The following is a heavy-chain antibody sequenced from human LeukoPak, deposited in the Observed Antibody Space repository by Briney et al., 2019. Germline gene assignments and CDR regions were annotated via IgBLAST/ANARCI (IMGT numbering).Heavy chain of an antibody. Sequence: ASVKVSCKVSGYTLTELSMHWVRQAPGKGLEWMGGFDPEDGETIYAQKFQGRVTMTEDTSTDTAYMELSSLRSEDTAVYYRATVPPNDLIQYSSSWTFDYWGQGTLVTVSS. CDR1: GYTLTELS. CDR2: FDPEDGET. V-gene: IGHV1-24*01. J-gene: IGHJ4*02. CDR3: ATVPPNDLIQYSSSWTFDY. D-gene: IGHD6-13*01.